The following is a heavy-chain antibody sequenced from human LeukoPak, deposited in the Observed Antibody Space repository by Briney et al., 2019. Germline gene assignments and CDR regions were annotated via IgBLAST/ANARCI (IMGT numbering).Heavy chain of an antibody. CDR1: GYSFSNEW. D-gene: IGHD2-2*01. V-gene: IGHV5-51*01. CDR2: IYPGDSDT. Sequence: GESLKISCKASGYSFSNEWIGWVRQVPGKGLEWMGIIYPGDSDTRYSPSLQGQVTISADKSINTAYLQWSSLKASDTAIYYCARHHYATDYWGQGTLVTVSS. CDR3: ARHHYATDY. J-gene: IGHJ4*02.